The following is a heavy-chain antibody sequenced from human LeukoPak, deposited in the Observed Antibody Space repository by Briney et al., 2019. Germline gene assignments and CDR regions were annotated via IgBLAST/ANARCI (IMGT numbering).Heavy chain of an antibody. CDR1: GFTFSDYW. CDR3: SGDPGGY. D-gene: IGHD3-16*01. J-gene: IGHJ4*02. V-gene: IGHV3-7*04. Sequence: GGSLRLSCAASGFTFSDYWMSWVRQAPGKGLEWVANINQDGSETYYVDSVEGRFTISRDNAKNSLFLQMSSLRAEDTAVYFCSGDPGGYWGQGTLVTVSS. CDR2: INQDGSET.